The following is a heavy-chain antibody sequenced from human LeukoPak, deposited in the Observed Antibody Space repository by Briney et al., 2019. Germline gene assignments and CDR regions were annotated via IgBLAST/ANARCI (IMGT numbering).Heavy chain of an antibody. J-gene: IGHJ6*02. V-gene: IGHV1-24*01. Sequence: ASVKVSCKVSGYTLTELSMHLVRQAPGKGPGWVGGFDPEDGETIYAQKFQGRVTMTEDTSTDTAYMELSSLRSEDTAVYYCATGPIASYSSSWYGMDVWGQGTTVTVSS. CDR1: GYTLTELS. CDR3: ATGPIASYSSSWYGMDV. D-gene: IGHD6-13*01. CDR2: FDPEDGET.